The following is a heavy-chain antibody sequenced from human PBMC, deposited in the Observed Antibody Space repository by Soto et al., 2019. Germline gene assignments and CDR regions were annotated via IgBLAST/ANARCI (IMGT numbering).Heavy chain of an antibody. Sequence: PSGTLSLTCAVYGLSFNSYFLNWVRQPPGKGLEWIGEATPYGRSNYYPSLKRRLNISKDTSKLQFSLEVRYLTAADTAVYSCTTSGRSWPDSFDFWGQGAMVTVSS. V-gene: IGHV4-34*01. D-gene: IGHD6-13*01. CDR3: TTSGRSWPDSFDF. J-gene: IGHJ3*01. CDR1: GLSFNSYF. CDR2: ATPYGRS.